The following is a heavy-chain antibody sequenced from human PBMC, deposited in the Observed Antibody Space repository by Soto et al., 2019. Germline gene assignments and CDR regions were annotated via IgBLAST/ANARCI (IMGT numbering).Heavy chain of an antibody. CDR2: IIPILGIA. D-gene: IGHD5-12*01. Sequence: SVKVSCKASGGTFSSYTISLVRQAPGQGLEWMGRIIPILGIANYAQKFQGRVTITADKSTSTAYMELSSLRSEDTAVYYCARPRDGYNYYYYGMDVWGQGTTVTVSS. CDR3: ARPRDGYNYYYYGMDV. CDR1: GGTFSSYT. J-gene: IGHJ6*02. V-gene: IGHV1-69*02.